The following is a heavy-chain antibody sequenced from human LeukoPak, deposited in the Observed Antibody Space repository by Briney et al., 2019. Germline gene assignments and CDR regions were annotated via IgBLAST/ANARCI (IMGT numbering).Heavy chain of an antibody. D-gene: IGHD3-10*01. CDR1: GFTFSSYS. CDR2: ISSSSSYI. Sequence: RGSLRLSCAASGFTFSSYSMNWVRQAPGKGLEWVSSISSSSSYIYYADSVKGRFTISRDNAKNSLYLQMNSLRAEDTAVYYCARGGSGSYYIDYWGQGTLVTVSS. J-gene: IGHJ4*02. CDR3: ARGGSGSYYIDY. V-gene: IGHV3-21*01.